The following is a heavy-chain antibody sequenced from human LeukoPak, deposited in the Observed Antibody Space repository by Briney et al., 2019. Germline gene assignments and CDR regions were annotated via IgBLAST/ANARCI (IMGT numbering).Heavy chain of an antibody. Sequence: PSETLSLTCTVSGGSISNNNYYWAWIRQPPGKGLECIGSIYYSGSPYYNPSLKSRVTISVDTSKNQFSLRLSSVTAGDTAVYYCATWRTAKTGFDYWGQGTLVTVSS. V-gene: IGHV4-39*01. CDR2: IYYSGSP. J-gene: IGHJ4*02. D-gene: IGHD1-1*01. CDR3: ATWRTAKTGFDY. CDR1: GGSISNNNYY.